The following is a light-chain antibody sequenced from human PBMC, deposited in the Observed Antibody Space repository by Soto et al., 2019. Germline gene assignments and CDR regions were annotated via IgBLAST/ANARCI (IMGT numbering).Light chain of an antibody. V-gene: IGLV2-8*01. CDR3: SSYAGTNVV. J-gene: IGLJ2*01. CDR1: SSDVGGYNY. Sequence: QSVLTQPPSASGSPGQSVTISCTGTSSDVGGYNYVSWYQQHPGKAPQLMIYEVNKRPSGVPDRFSGSKSGNTASLTVSGLQAEDEADYYRSSYAGTNVVFGGGTKLTVL. CDR2: EVN.